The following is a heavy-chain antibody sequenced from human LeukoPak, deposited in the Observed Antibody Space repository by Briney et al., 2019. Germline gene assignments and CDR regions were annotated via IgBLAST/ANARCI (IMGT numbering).Heavy chain of an antibody. CDR1: GGSFSGYY. CDR3: ARGLSAIVY. J-gene: IGHJ4*02. V-gene: IGHV4-34*01. D-gene: IGHD2-15*01. Sequence: PSETLSLTCAVYGGSFSGYYWSWIRQPPGKGLEWIGEINHSGSTNYNPSLKSRVTISADTSKKQFSLRLSSVTAADTAVYYCARGLSAIVYWGQGTLVTVSS. CDR2: INHSGST.